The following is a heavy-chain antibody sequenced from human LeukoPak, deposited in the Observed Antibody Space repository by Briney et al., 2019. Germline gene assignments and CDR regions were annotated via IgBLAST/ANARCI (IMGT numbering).Heavy chain of an antibody. CDR2: ISSSSSYI. V-gene: IGHV3-21*01. Sequence: GGSLRLSCAASGFTFSSYSMNWVRQAPGKGLEWVSSISSSSSYIYYADSVKGRFTISRDNAKNSLYLQMNSLRAEDTAVYYCARDSSGWHTDAFDIWGQGTMVTVSS. J-gene: IGHJ3*02. CDR1: GFTFSSYS. D-gene: IGHD6-19*01. CDR3: ARDSSGWHTDAFDI.